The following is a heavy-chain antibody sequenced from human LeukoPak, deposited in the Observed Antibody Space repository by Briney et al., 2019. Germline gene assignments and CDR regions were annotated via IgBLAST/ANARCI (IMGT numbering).Heavy chain of an antibody. CDR3: ARGRWTDVARGSYYFDY. CDR1: GGSIRSSYYY. J-gene: IGHJ4*02. D-gene: IGHD3-10*01. CDR2: ICDSGST. Sequence: SETLSLTCTVSGGSIRSSYYYWGWIRQPPGKGLEWIGSICDSGSTYYNPSLKSRVTISVDTSKNQSSLKLNSVTAADTAVYYCARGRWTDVARGSYYFDYWGQGTLVSVSS. V-gene: IGHV4-39*01.